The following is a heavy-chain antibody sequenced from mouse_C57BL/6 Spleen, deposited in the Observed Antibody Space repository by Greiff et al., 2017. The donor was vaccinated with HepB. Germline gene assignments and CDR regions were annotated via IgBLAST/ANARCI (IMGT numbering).Heavy chain of an antibody. V-gene: IGHV5-17*01. J-gene: IGHJ4*01. CDR1: GFTFSDYG. CDR2: ISSGSSTI. D-gene: IGHD1-1*01. Sequence: EVKLMESGGGLVKPGGSLKLSCAASGFTFSDYGMHWVRQAPEKGLEWVAYISSGSSTIYYADTVKGRFTIPRDNAKNNLFLQMTSLRSEDTAMYYCARPSYYYGSSSYYAMDYWGQGTSVTVSS. CDR3: ARPSYYYGSSSYYAMDY.